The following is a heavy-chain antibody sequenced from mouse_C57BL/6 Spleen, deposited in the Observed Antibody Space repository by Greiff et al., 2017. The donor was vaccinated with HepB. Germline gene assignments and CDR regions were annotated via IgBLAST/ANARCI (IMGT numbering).Heavy chain of an antibody. V-gene: IGHV1-15*01. CDR2: IDPETGGT. J-gene: IGHJ2*01. Sequence: VQLQQSGAELVRPGASVTLSCKASGYTFTDYEMHWVKQTPVHGLEWIGAIDPETGGTAYNQKFKGKAILTADKSSSTAYMELRSLTSEDSAVYYCTVHDYDDYFDYWGQGTTLTVSS. CDR3: TVHDYDDYFDY. D-gene: IGHD2-4*01. CDR1: GYTFTDYE.